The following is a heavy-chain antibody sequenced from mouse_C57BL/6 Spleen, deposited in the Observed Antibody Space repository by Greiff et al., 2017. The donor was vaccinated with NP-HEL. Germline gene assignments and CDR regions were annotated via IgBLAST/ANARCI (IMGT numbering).Heavy chain of an antibody. D-gene: IGHD1-1*01. CDR2: INPSTGGT. CDR1: GYSFTGYY. V-gene: IGHV1-42*01. J-gene: IGHJ4*01. Sequence: VQLQQSGPELVKPGASVKISCKASGYSFTGYYMNWVKQSPEKSLEWIGEINPSTGGTTYNQKFKAKATLTVDKSSSTAYMQLKSLTSDDSAVYYCARSLITTVVANYAMDYWGQGTSVTVSS. CDR3: ARSLITTVVANYAMDY.